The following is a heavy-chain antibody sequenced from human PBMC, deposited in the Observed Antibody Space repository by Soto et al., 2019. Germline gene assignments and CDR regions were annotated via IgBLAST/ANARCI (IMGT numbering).Heavy chain of an antibody. CDR3: NKLSLKLRSVTAADTAVYYCARHDGFSSGWIFDY. J-gene: IGHJ4*01. V-gene: IGHV1-46*01. D-gene: IGHD1-26*01. CDR1: GNTFSNYY. CDR2: INPSGGHT. Sequence: ASVKVSCKAAGNTFSNYYIHWVRQAPGQGLEWMGTINPSGGHTTYAQKFLGRATMTRDTSTSTYSNPSLKSRVTISVDTSNNKLSLKLRSVTAADTAVYYCARHDGFSSGWIFDYWGHGTLVTVSS.